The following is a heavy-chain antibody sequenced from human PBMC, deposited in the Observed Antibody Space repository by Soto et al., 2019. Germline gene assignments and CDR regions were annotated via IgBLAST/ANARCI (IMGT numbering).Heavy chain of an antibody. V-gene: IGHV4-4*02. J-gene: IGHJ6*02. CDR1: GGSISSSNW. D-gene: IGHD6-19*01. CDR3: ARAVSIAVAGYYYYYGMDV. Sequence: SETLSLTCAVSGGSISSSNWWSWVRQPPGKGLEWIGEIYHSGSTNYNPSLKSRVTISVDKSKNQFSLKLSSVTAADTAVYYCARAVSIAVAGYYYYYGMDVWGQGTTVT. CDR2: IYHSGST.